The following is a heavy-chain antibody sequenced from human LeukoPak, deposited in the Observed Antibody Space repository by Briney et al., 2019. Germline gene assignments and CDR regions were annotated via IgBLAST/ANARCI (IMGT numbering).Heavy chain of an antibody. Sequence: ASVKVFCKASGYTFTSYAMHWVRQAPGQRLEWMGWINAGNGNTKYSQKFQGRVTITRDTSASTAYMELSSLRSEDTAVYYCAREKYYYDSPAHYWGQGTLVTVSS. V-gene: IGHV1-3*01. D-gene: IGHD3-22*01. CDR1: GYTFTSYA. CDR2: INAGNGNT. J-gene: IGHJ4*02. CDR3: AREKYYYDSPAHY.